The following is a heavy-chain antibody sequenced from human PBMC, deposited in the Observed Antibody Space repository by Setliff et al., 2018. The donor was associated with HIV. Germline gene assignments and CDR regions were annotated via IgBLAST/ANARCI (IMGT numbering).Heavy chain of an antibody. V-gene: IGHV1-2*02. D-gene: IGHD2-8*02. CDR1: GYTFTAYY. CDR2: INPNSGGT. CDR3: ASGYCTAGACSRAFET. J-gene: IGHJ3*02. Sequence: ASVKVSCKAYGYTFTAYYMHWVRQAPGQGLEWMGWINPNSGGTNYAQKFRGRVTMTRDTSINTAHMYLSSLRSDDTAIYYCASGYCTAGACSRAFETWGQGTMVTVSS.